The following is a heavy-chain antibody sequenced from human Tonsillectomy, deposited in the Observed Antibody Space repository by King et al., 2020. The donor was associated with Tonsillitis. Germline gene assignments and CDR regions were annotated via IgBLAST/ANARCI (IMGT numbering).Heavy chain of an antibody. D-gene: IGHD1-26*01. CDR2: ISGRDTRT. V-gene: IGHV3-23*01. Sequence: DVQLQESGGGLVQPGGSLRLSCEASGFTFSTYAMSWVRQAPGKGPEWVSAISGRDTRTFYADSVKGRFNISRDDSKNTVSLQMSSLRAEDTAVYYCAKESPYSGNYRFYYFDYWGQGTLVTVSS. CDR1: GFTFSTYA. CDR3: AKESPYSGNYRFYYFDY. J-gene: IGHJ4*02.